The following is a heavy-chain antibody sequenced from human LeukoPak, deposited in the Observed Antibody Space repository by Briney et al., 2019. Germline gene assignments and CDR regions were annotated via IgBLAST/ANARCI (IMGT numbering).Heavy chain of an antibody. D-gene: IGHD3-22*01. CDR1: GGTFSSYA. J-gene: IGHJ4*02. CDR3: ARSPATYYYDSSGYSLDY. V-gene: IGHV1-69*04. CDR2: IIPILGIA. Sequence: ASVKVSCTASGGTFSSYAISWVRQAPGQGLEWMGRIIPILGIANYAQKFQGRVTITADKSTSTAYMELSSLRSEDTAVYYCARSPATYYYDSSGYSLDYWGQGTLVTVSS.